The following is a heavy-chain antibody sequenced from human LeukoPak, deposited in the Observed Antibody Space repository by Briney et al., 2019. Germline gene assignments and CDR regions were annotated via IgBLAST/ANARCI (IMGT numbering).Heavy chain of an antibody. CDR3: ARAPRAAAGTFFDY. V-gene: IGHV3-30*03. CDR1: GFAVSSYG. Sequence: GRSLRLSCGASGFAVSSYGMHWVRQAPGKGLEWVAIMSYDGSNKYYADSVKGRFTISRDNSKNTLYLQMNSLRAEDTAVYYCARAPRAAAGTFFDYWGQGTLVTVSS. D-gene: IGHD6-13*01. CDR2: MSYDGSNK. J-gene: IGHJ4*02.